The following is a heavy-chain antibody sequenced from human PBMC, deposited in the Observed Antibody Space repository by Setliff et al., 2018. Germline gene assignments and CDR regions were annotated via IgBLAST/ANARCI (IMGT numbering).Heavy chain of an antibody. V-gene: IGHV1-18*01. D-gene: IGHD3-3*01. J-gene: IGHJ4*02. CDR2: ISGYNGNT. CDR3: AREPWYYNFWSGYTRDYFDY. CDR1: GYTFTSYG. Sequence: ASVKVSCKASGYTFTSYGISWVRQAPGQGLEWMGWISGYNGNTNYAQKLQGRVTMTTDTSTSTAYMELRSLRSDDTAVYYCAREPWYYNFWSGYTRDYFDYWGQGTLVTVSS.